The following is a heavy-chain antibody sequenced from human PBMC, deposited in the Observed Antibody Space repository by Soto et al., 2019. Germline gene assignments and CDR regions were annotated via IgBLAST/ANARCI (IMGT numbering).Heavy chain of an antibody. J-gene: IGHJ4*02. CDR2: INPDGAT. D-gene: IGHD3-22*01. V-gene: IGHV4-34*01. CDR1: GGSFSCYY. CDR3: ARARYDNSGYYAENYPDY. Sequence: SETLSLTCAVYGGSFSCYYWDWIRQPPGKGPEWIGEINPDGATNYTPSLRGRVTISIDTSRNQFPLKLTSVTAADTAIYYCARARYDNSGYYAENYPDYWGQGTLVTVSS.